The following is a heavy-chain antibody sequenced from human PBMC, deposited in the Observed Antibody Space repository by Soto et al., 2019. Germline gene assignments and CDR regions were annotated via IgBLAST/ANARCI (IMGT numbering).Heavy chain of an antibody. D-gene: IGHD2-8*01. CDR2: TYYRSKWDY. J-gene: IGHJ5*01. Sequence: SQTLSLTCAISGDSVSTNSATWDWIRQSPSRGLDWLGRTYYRSKWDYDYAASVKGRININPDTSNNQVSLHLDSVTPDDTAVYYCARLIGNSWLDSWGQGTLVTVSS. V-gene: IGHV6-1*01. CDR3: ARLIGNSWLDS. CDR1: GDSVSTNSAT.